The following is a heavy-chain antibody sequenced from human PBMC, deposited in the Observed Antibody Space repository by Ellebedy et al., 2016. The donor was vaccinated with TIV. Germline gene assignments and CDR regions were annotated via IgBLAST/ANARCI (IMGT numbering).Heavy chain of an antibody. D-gene: IGHD3-3*01. CDR1: GGTFSSYA. CDR3: ARHKYYDFWSGYCPLLYYGMDV. J-gene: IGHJ6*02. CDR2: IIPIFGTA. Sequence: SVKVSXKASGGTFSSYAISWVRQAPGQGLEWMGGIIPIFGTANYAQKFQGRVTITADKSTSTAYMELSSLRSEDTAVYYCARHKYYDFWSGYCPLLYYGMDVWGQGTTVTVSS. V-gene: IGHV1-69*06.